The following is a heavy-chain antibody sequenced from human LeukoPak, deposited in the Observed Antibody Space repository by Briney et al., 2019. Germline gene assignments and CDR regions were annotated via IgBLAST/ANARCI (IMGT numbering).Heavy chain of an antibody. J-gene: IGHJ3*02. Sequence: GRSLRLSCAASGFTFSSYAMHWVRQAPGKGLEWVEVISYDGSNKYYADSVKGRFTISRDNSKNTLYLQMNSLRAEDTAVYYCARVQYYDILGAFDIWGQGTMVTVSS. V-gene: IGHV3-30-3*01. CDR1: GFTFSSYA. D-gene: IGHD3-9*01. CDR3: ARVQYYDILGAFDI. CDR2: ISYDGSNK.